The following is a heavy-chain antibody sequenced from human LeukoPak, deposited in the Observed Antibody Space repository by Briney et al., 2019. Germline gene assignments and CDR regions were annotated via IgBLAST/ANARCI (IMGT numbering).Heavy chain of an antibody. CDR2: INPNSGGT. CDR3: ARAYYYYDSSGYYYCCPSTFDI. CDR1: GYTFTGYY. Sequence: GASVKVSCKASGYTFTGYYMHWVRQAPGQGLEWMGWINPNSGGTNYAQKFQGRVTMTRDTSISTAYMELSRLRSDDTAVYYCARAYYYYDSSGYYYCCPSTFDIWGQGTMVTVSS. J-gene: IGHJ3*02. D-gene: IGHD3-22*01. V-gene: IGHV1-2*02.